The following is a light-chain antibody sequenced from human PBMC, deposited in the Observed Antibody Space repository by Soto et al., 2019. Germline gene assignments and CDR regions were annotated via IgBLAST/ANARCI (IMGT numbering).Light chain of an antibody. CDR2: DAS. V-gene: IGKV1-33*01. Sequence: HMTLSASSLSAAISERVTLTHQASQDIRFYLNLYQHKTGQAPKLLIYDASQLETGVPSKFSGSGSGTDFTFTINNLQAEDIGTYYCQHYNSLPIPFGQVGRL. CDR1: QDIRFY. J-gene: IGKJ5*01. CDR3: QHYNSLPIP.